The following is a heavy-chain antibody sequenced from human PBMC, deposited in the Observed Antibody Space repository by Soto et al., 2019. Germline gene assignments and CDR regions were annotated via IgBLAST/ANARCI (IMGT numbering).Heavy chain of an antibody. V-gene: IGHV4-31*03. J-gene: IGHJ4*02. CDR1: GGSISSGGYY. CDR3: ASSSSGSYFDD. Sequence: SETLSLTCTVSGGSISSGGYYWSWIRQNPGKGLEWIGYIYYSGSTYYNPSLKSRVTISVDTSKNQFSLKLSSVTAADTAVYYCASSSSGSYFDDWGQGTLVTVSS. D-gene: IGHD1-26*01. CDR2: IYYSGST.